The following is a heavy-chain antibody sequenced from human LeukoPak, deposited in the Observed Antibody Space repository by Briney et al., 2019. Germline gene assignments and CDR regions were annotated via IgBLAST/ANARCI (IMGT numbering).Heavy chain of an antibody. V-gene: IGHV1-46*01. CDR3: ARDRGIVVAPAAIYDY. CDR2: INPSGGST. D-gene: IGHD2-2*02. CDR1: GYTFTSYY. Sequence: ASVKVSCKASGYTFTSYYMHWVRQAPGQGLEWMGIINPSGGSTSYAQKFQGRVTMTRDTSTSTVYMELSSLRSEDTAVYYCARDRGIVVAPAAIYDYWGQGTLVTVSS. J-gene: IGHJ4*02.